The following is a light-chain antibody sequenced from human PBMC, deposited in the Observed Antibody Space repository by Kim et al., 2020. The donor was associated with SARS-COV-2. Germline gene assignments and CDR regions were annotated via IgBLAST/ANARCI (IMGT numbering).Light chain of an antibody. J-gene: IGKJ2*01. CDR1: QSVTST. CDR2: GAS. V-gene: IGKV3-15*01. CDR3: QQYINWPPYT. Sequence: EIVMTQSPATLSVSPGERATLSCRASQSVTSTLAWYQQKPGQAPRLLIYGASTRATGIPARFSGSGSGTEFTLTISSLQSEDFAVYYCQQYINWPPYTFGQETKLEI.